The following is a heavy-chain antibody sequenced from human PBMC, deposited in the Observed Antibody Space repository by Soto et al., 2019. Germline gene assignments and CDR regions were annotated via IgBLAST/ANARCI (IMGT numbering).Heavy chain of an antibody. CDR1: GFTFSSYG. CDR2: ISYDGSNK. J-gene: IGHJ6*02. D-gene: IGHD7-27*01. CDR3: AKTGDRRLFYIDV. V-gene: IGHV3-30*18. Sequence: PGGSLRLSCAASGFTFSSYGMHWVRQAPGKGLEWVAVISYDGSNKYYADSVKGRFTISRDNSKNTLYLQMNSLRAEDTAVYYCAKTGDRRLFYIDVWGQGTTVTVSS.